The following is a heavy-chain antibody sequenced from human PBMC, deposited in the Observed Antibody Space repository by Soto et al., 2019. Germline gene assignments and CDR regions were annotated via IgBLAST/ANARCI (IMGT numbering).Heavy chain of an antibody. J-gene: IGHJ4*02. Sequence: VQLQESGPGLVKPSQTLSLTCAVSGGSISSGAYFWSWIRQHPGKGLKWIGYIYYSGSTFYNPSLKGRLSIAVDTSKNQFSLNLSSVTAADTAVYYCARIIRNYWGGDCYTYYFDYWGQGTLVTVSS. CDR3: ARIIRNYWGGDCYTYYFDY. D-gene: IGHD2-21*01. V-gene: IGHV4-31*11. CDR2: IYYSGST. CDR1: GGSISSGAYF.